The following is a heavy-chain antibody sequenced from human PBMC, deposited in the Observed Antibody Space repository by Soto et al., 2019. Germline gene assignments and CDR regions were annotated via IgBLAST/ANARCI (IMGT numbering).Heavy chain of an antibody. J-gene: IGHJ4*02. D-gene: IGHD2-15*01. CDR2: ISSSSDYM. CDR3: ARSLEYCSGGNCYYFDC. CDR1: GFTFSSYN. V-gene: IGHV3-21*01. Sequence: EVQLVESGGGLVKPGGSLRLSCAASGFTFSSYNMNWVRQAPGKGLEWVSSISSSSDYMYYADSVKGRFTISRDNAKNSLYLQMNSLRAEDTAVYYCARSLEYCSGGNCYYFDCWGQGTLVTVSS.